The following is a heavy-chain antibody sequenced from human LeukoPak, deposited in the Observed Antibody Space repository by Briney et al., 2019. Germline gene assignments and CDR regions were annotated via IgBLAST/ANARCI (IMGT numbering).Heavy chain of an antibody. CDR1: GESFSKYY. V-gene: IGHV4-34*01. J-gene: IGHJ5*02. D-gene: IGHD2-2*02. CDR3: AREGGRYCSSTSCYTGPNNWFDP. CDR2: INHSGNT. Sequence: SETLSLTCAVYGESFSKYYWSWIRQPPGKGLEWIGEINHSGNTNYNPSLKSRVTISVDTSKNQFSLKLSSVTAADTAVYYCAREGGRYCSSTSCYTGPNNWFDPWGQGTLVTVSS.